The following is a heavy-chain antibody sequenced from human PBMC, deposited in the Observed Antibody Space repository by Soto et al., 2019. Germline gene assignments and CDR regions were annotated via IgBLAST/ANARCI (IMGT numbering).Heavy chain of an antibody. V-gene: IGHV1-69*13. D-gene: IGHD6-6*01. J-gene: IGHJ6*02. Sequence: GASVKVSCKASGGTFSSYAISWVRQAPGQGLEWMGGIIPIFGTANYAQKFQGRVTITADESTSTAYMELSSLRSEDTAVYYCARAGGNGYSSSSIPTYYYYYYGMDVWGQGTTVTVSS. CDR3: ARAGGNGYSSSSIPTYYYYYYGMDV. CDR2: IIPIFGTA. CDR1: GGTFSSYA.